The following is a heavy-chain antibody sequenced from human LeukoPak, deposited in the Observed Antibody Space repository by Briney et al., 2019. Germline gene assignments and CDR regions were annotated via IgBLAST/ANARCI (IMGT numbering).Heavy chain of an antibody. Sequence: PGGSLRLSCAASGFAFSTHNMNWVRQAPGKGLEWVSSISSSSNYIYYADSVEGRFTISRDNAKNSLYLQMNSLRVEDTDVYYCARDVGASAPDAFDIWGQGTMVTVSS. CDR3: ARDVGASAPDAFDI. J-gene: IGHJ3*02. D-gene: IGHD1-26*01. CDR2: ISSSSNYI. CDR1: GFAFSTHN. V-gene: IGHV3-21*01.